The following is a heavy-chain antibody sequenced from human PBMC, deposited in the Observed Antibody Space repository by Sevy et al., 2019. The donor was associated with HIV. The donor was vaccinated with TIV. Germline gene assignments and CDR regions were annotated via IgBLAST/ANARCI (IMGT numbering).Heavy chain of an antibody. Sequence: GGSLSLSCAASGSPFSSIAMSWARRAPGKGLEWVSAISGSGGRTYYADSVKGRFTISRDNSKNTLYLQMNSPRAEDTAVYYCAVQGLLYYMDVWGKGTTVTVSS. CDR2: ISGSGGRT. J-gene: IGHJ6*04. V-gene: IGHV3-23*01. CDR3: AVQGLLYYMDV. D-gene: IGHD2-15*01. CDR1: GSPFSSIA.